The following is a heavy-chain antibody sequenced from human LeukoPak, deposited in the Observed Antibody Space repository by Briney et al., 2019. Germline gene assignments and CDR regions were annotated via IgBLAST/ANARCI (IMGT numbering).Heavy chain of an antibody. CDR2: ISWNSGSI. J-gene: IGHJ4*02. CDR1: GFTFDDYA. CDR3: AKDIGGKESYYFDY. Sequence: GGSLRLSCAASGFTFDDYAMHWVRQAPGKGLEWVSGISWNSGSIGYADSVKGRFTISRDNAKNSLYLQMNGLRAEDTALYYCAKDIGGKESYYFDYWGQGTLVTVSS. V-gene: IGHV3-9*01. D-gene: IGHD4-23*01.